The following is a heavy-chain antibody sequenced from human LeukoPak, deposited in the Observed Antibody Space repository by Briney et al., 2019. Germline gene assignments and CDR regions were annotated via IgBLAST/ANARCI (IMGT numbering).Heavy chain of an antibody. J-gene: IGHJ6*03. CDR2: IYSGGST. D-gene: IGHD3-16*02. CDR3: AXXXXSXRTPYYYMDV. V-gene: IGHV3-53*01. CDR1: GFTVSSNY. Sequence: GGSLRLSCAASGFTVSSNYMSWVRQAPGKGLEWVSVIYSGGSTYYADSVKGRFTISRDNSKNTLYLQMSNLRAEDTAVYYCAXXXXSXRTPYYYMDVWGKGTTVTVSS.